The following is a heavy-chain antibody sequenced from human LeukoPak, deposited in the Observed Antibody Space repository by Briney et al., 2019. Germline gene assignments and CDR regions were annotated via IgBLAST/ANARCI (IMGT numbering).Heavy chain of an antibody. Sequence: GASVKVSCKASGGTFSSYAISWVRQAPGQGLEWMGRIIPILGIANYAQKFQGRVTITADKSTSTAYMELSSLRAEDTSVYYCARDSTYWYDSGSSGPHYFDYWGQGTLVTVSS. CDR1: GGTFSSYA. D-gene: IGHD3-10*01. J-gene: IGHJ4*02. CDR2: IIPILGIA. CDR3: ARDSTYWYDSGSSGPHYFDY. V-gene: IGHV1-69*04.